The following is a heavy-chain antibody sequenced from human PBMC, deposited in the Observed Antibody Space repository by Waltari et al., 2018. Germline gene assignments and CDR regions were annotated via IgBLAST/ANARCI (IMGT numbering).Heavy chain of an antibody. Sequence: EVQLVESGGGLVQPGGSLRLSCAASGFTFSSYWMSWVRQAPGKGLGWVANRKQDGSEKYYVDSVKGRFTISRDNAKNSLYLQMNSLRAEDTAVYYCARDMTGIAAAYERWFDPWGQGTLVTVSS. CDR1: GFTFSSYW. CDR2: RKQDGSEK. D-gene: IGHD6-13*01. V-gene: IGHV3-7*01. CDR3: ARDMTGIAAAYERWFDP. J-gene: IGHJ5*02.